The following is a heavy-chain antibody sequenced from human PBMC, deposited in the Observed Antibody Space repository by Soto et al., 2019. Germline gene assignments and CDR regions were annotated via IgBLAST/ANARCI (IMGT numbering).Heavy chain of an antibody. D-gene: IGHD2-2*02. CDR3: TTDIPVEYQLLYVSMDWFDP. CDR2: IKSKTDGGTT. CDR1: GFTFSNAW. V-gene: IGHV3-15*01. Sequence: GESLKISCAASGFTFSNAWMSWVRQAPGKGLEWVGRIKSKTDGGTTDYAAPVKGRFTISRDDSKNTLYLQMNSLKTEDTAVYYCTTDIPVEYQLLYVSMDWFDPWGQGTLVTVSS. J-gene: IGHJ5*02.